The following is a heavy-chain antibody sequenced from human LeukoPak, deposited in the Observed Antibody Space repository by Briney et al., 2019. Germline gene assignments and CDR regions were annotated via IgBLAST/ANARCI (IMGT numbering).Heavy chain of an antibody. CDR2: ISSSGGTT. CDR3: AKAGIAVPATPEY. V-gene: IGHV3-23*01. Sequence: TGGSLRLSCAAYGFTFSSYAMNWVRQAPGKWLEWVSVISSSGGTTYYSDSVKGRFIISRDNSKNTLYLQMNSLRAEDTAVYYCAKAGIAVPATPEYCGQGTQVTVSS. J-gene: IGHJ4*02. CDR1: GFTFSSYA. D-gene: IGHD6-19*01.